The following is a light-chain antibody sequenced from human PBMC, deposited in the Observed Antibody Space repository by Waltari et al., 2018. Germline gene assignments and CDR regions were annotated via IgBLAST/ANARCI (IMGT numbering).Light chain of an antibody. V-gene: IGKV1-5*03. Sequence: DVRLTQSPSIQSASVGDRVTITCRASQSIGNRLACYQQSPGKAPKPLIYKASTLENGVPARFSGSGSGTEFTLTISGLQPDDFATFYCQHCGADCSFGGGSKVDMK. CDR3: QHCGADCS. CDR2: KAS. CDR1: QSIGNR. J-gene: IGKJ4*01.